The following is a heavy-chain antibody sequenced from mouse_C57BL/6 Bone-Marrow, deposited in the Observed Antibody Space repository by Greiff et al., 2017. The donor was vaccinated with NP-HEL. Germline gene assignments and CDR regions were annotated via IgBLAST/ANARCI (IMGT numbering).Heavy chain of an antibody. D-gene: IGHD1-1*02. J-gene: IGHJ4*01. V-gene: IGHV1-55*01. CDR3: AIWCNRAVDF. CDR2: IYPGSGST. CDR1: GYTFTSYW. Sequence: VQLQQPGAELVKPGASVKMSCKASGYTFTSYWITWVKQRPGQGLEWIGDIYPGSGSTKYNEKFKSKATLTGDTSSSTAYMQLSSLTSEDSAVYYCAIWCNRAVDFWGRDPSVTVSS.